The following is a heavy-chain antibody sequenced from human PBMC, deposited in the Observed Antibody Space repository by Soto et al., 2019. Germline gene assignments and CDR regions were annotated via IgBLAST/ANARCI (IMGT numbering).Heavy chain of an antibody. CDR2: MNPNSGNT. CDR3: ARTGSGWYPRRFDY. J-gene: IGHJ4*02. CDR1: GYTFTSYD. D-gene: IGHD6-19*01. Sequence: VKVSCKASGYTFTSYDINWVRQATGQGLEWMGWMNPNSGNTGYAQKFQGRVTMTRNTSISTAYMELSSLRSEDTAVYYCARTGSGWYPRRFDYWGQGTLVTVSS. V-gene: IGHV1-8*01.